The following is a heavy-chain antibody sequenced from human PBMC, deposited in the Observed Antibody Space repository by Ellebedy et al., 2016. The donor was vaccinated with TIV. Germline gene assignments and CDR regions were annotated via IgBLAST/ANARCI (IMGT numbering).Heavy chain of an antibody. CDR1: GGSFSGYY. D-gene: IGHD1-26*01. J-gene: IGHJ5*02. Sequence: MPSETLSLTCAVYGGSFSGYYWSWIRQPPGKGLEWIGEINHSGSTNYNPSLKSRVTISLHTSKTQFSLKLSSVTAADTAVYYCARGWRVGATMRMYWFDPWGQGTLVTVSS. CDR3: ARGWRVGATMRMYWFDP. V-gene: IGHV4-34*01. CDR2: INHSGST.